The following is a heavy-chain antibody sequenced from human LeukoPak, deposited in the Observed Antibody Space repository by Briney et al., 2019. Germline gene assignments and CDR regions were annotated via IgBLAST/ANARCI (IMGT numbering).Heavy chain of an antibody. CDR3: GRGGGGYEGGGGFDP. Sequence: GGSLRLSCVGSGFSISGYAINWVRQAPGKGLEWVAFISHDTSNKQYADSVRGRFTISRDNSKNIVDLQMDSLRVEDTAVFYLGRGGGGYEGGGGFDPWGQGTLVTVSS. D-gene: IGHD1-1*01. V-gene: IGHV3-30*04. CDR1: GFSISGYA. CDR2: ISHDTSNK. J-gene: IGHJ5*02.